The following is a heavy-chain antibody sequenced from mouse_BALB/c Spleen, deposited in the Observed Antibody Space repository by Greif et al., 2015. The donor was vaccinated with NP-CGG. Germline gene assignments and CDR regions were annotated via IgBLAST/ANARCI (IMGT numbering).Heavy chain of an antibody. Sequence: VQLQQSGAELVRPGASVKLSCKASGYTFTSYWINWVKQRPGQGLEWIGNIYPSDSYTNYNQKFKDKATLTVDKSSSTAYMQLSSPTSEDSAVCYCTTLYYGNYVYYAMDYWGQGTSVTVSS. CDR1: GYTFTSYW. CDR3: TTLYYGNYVYYAMDY. J-gene: IGHJ4*01. D-gene: IGHD2-1*01. V-gene: IGHV1-69*02. CDR2: IYPSDSYT.